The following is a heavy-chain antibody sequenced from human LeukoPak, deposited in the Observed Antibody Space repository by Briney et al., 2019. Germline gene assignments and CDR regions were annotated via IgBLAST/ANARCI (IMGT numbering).Heavy chain of an antibody. V-gene: IGHV4-39*01. CDR3: ARGTRHDSSQPGCNWFDP. CDR1: GGSISSSSYY. D-gene: IGHD3-22*01. CDR2: IYYSGST. Sequence: PSETLSLTCTVSGGSISSSSYYWGWIRQPPGKGLEWIGSIYYSGSTYYNPSLKSRVTISVDTSKNQFSLKLSSVTAADTAVYYCARGTRHDSSQPGCNWFDPWGQGTLVTVSS. J-gene: IGHJ5*02.